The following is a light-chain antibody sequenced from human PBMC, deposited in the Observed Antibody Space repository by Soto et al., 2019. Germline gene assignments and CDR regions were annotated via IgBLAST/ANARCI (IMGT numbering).Light chain of an antibody. CDR3: SSYVGTNSYV. V-gene: IGLV2-8*01. CDR2: EVY. Sequence: QSALTQPPSASGSPGQSVTISCTGTSSDVGGYNYVSWYQQHPGKAPKLIIYEVYKRPSGVPDRFSGSKSGNTAALTVSGLQAEDEADYYCSSYVGTNSYVFGTGTKVIVL. CDR1: SSDVGGYNY. J-gene: IGLJ1*01.